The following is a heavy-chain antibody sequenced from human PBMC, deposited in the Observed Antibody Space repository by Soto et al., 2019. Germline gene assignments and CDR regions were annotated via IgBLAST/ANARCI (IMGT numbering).Heavy chain of an antibody. Sequence: PSETLSLTGSVSGASIRSGGFYWSWLRQSPGKGLEWIGHIYYTGSTFVSPSLKGRLTISLDTSKNQFSLDLSSVTAADTAMYYCARIEMASIKWGRGTLVTVSS. CDR3: ARIEMASIK. CDR1: GASIRSGGFY. D-gene: IGHD5-12*01. V-gene: IGHV4-31*03. J-gene: IGHJ4*02. CDR2: IYYTGST.